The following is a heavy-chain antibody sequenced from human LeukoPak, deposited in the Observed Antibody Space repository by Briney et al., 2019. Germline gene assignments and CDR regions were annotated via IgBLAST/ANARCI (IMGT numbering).Heavy chain of an antibody. V-gene: IGHV3-30*18. Sequence: PGGSLRLSCAASGFTFSSYGMHWVRQAPGKGLGWVAVVSYDGSNKYYADSVKGRLTISRDNSKNTLYLQMNSLRAEDTAVYYCAKDVYQPLYRWGNYYYMDVWGKGTTVTVSS. J-gene: IGHJ6*03. D-gene: IGHD2-2*02. CDR1: GFTFSSYG. CDR2: VSYDGSNK. CDR3: AKDVYQPLYRWGNYYYMDV.